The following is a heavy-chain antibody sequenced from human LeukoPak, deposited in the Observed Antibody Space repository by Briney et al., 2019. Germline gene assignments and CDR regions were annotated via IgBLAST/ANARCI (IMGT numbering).Heavy chain of an antibody. J-gene: IGHJ4*02. V-gene: IGHV3-30*04. CDR1: GFTFSSYA. CDR2: ISYDGSNK. Sequence: GGSLRLSCAASGFTFSSYAMHWVRQAPGKGLEWVAVISYDGSNKYYADSVKGRFTISRDNSKNTLYLQMNSLRAEDTAVYYCARDTASTRFDYWGQGTLVTVSS. D-gene: IGHD2-21*02. CDR3: ARDTASTRFDY.